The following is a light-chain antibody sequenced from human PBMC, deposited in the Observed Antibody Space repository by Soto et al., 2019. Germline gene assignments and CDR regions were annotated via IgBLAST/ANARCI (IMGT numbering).Light chain of an antibody. V-gene: IGLV2-23*02. CDR2: EVN. Sequence: QSVLTQPASVSGCPGQSITISCAGTGSDVGAYNLVSWYQQHPGKAPKFIICEVNTRPSGISNRFSGSKSGDTASLTISGLQAEDEADYFCCSYAGTVAYVFGTGTKVPVL. CDR3: CSYAGTVAYV. J-gene: IGLJ1*01. CDR1: GSDVGAYNL.